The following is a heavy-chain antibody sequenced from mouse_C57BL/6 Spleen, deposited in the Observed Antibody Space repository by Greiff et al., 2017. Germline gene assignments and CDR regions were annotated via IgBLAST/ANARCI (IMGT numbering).Heavy chain of an antibody. V-gene: IGHV1-62-2*01. CDR1: GYTFTEYT. CDR3: ARHEDGGSLAY. Sequence: QVQLKQSGAELVKPGASVKLSCKASGYTFTEYTIHWVKQRSGQGLEWIGWFYPGSGSIKYNEKFKDKATLTADKSSSTVSMELSRLTSEDSAVLFCARHEDGGSLAYWGQGTLVTVSA. CDR2: FYPGSGSI. J-gene: IGHJ3*01.